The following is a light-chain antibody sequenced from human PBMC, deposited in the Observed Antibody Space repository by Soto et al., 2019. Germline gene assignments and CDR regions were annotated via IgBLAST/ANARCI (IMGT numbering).Light chain of an antibody. Sequence: DIPMTPSPSSLSASVGDRVTITCRASQSISSYLNWYQQKPGKAPKLLIYAASSLQSGVPSRFNCSRSGTDFTLTISSLQPEDSATYYCQQSYSTLLTFGGATKVEIK. CDR1: QSISSY. V-gene: IGKV1-39*01. CDR2: AAS. CDR3: QQSYSTLLT. J-gene: IGKJ4*01.